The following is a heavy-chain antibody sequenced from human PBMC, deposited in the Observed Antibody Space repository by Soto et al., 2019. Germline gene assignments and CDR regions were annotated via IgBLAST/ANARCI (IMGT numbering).Heavy chain of an antibody. Sequence: GGSLRLSCTASGFSFNTYAMSWVRQAPGKGLEWVSAISRSGDGTYYADSVEGRFTISRDNSKNTLYLQMNSLGAEDTAVYYCAIYGSYPNFYIDYWGQGSLVTVSS. CDR1: GFSFNTYA. J-gene: IGHJ4*02. CDR2: ISRSGDGT. CDR3: AIYGSYPNFYIDY. D-gene: IGHD1-26*01. V-gene: IGHV3-23*01.